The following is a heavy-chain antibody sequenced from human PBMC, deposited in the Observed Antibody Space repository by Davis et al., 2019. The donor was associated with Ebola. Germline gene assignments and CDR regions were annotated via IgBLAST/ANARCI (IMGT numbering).Heavy chain of an antibody. CDR3: VRDYNDGIGRFDY. Sequence: GGSLRLSCAASGFTVSSTYMSWVRQAPGKGLEWVSVIYSGDNTDYADSVKGRFTISRDNSKNTLYLQMNSLRAEDTAVYYCVRDYNDGIGRFDYWGQGTLVTVSS. V-gene: IGHV3-66*01. CDR1: GFTVSSTY. J-gene: IGHJ4*02. CDR2: IYSGDNT. D-gene: IGHD3-16*01.